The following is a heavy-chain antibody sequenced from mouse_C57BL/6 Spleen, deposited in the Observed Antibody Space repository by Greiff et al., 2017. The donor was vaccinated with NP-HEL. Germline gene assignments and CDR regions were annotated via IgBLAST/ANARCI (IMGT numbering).Heavy chain of an antibody. J-gene: IGHJ2*01. V-gene: IGHV1-7*01. CDR2: INPSSGYT. D-gene: IGHD4-1*01. CDR3: ARRGTGTDY. Sequence: VQLQQSGAELAKPGASVQLSCKASGYTFTSYWMHWVKQRPGQGLEWIGYINPSSGYTKYNQKFKDKATLTADKSSRTAYMQLSSLTYDDSAFYYCARRGTGTDYWGQGTTLTVSS. CDR1: GYTFTSYW.